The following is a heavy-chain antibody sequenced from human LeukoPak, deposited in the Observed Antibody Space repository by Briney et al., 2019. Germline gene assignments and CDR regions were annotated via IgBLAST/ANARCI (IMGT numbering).Heavy chain of an antibody. CDR1: GYTFTSYY. Sequence: ASVKVSCKASGYTFTSYYMHWVRQAPGQGLEWMGMINPSGGSTSYAQKFQGRVTMTRDTSTSTVYMELSSLRSEDTAVYYCARSRITIFGVLTAPQYWGQGTLVTVSS. D-gene: IGHD3-3*01. CDR2: INPSGGST. V-gene: IGHV1-46*01. J-gene: IGHJ4*02. CDR3: ARSRITIFGVLTAPQY.